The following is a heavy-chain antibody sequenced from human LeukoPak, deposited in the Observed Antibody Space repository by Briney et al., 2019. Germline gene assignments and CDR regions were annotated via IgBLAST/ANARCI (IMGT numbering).Heavy chain of an antibody. CDR1: GGTFSSYA. CDR2: IIPIFGTA. D-gene: IGHD2-2*01. J-gene: IGHJ6*03. CDR3: ARVEYQLPSYYYYMDV. Sequence: VASVKVSCKASGGTFSSYAISWVRQAPGQGLEWMGGIIPIFGTANYAQKFQGRVTITADESTSTAYMELSSLRSEDTAVYYCARVEYQLPSYYYYMDVWGKGTTVTVSS. V-gene: IGHV1-69*13.